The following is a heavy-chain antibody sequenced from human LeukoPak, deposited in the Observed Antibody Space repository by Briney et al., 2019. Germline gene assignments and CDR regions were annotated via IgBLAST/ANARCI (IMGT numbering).Heavy chain of an antibody. CDR3: ARTPRNGYIEGY. D-gene: IGHD5-24*01. CDR2: MNPNSGDT. V-gene: IGHV1-8*02. CDR1: GYTFTGSY. J-gene: IGHJ4*02. Sequence: ASVKVSCKASGYTFTGSYMHWMRQATGQGLEWMGWMNPNSGDTGYAQNFQGRVTMTRDTSISTAYMELSSLRSEDTAVYYCARTPRNGYIEGYWGQGTLVTVSS.